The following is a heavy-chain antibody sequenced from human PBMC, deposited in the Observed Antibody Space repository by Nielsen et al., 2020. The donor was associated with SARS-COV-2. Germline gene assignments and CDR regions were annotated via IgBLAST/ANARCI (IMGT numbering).Heavy chain of an antibody. CDR3: ARDASGWYLDY. J-gene: IGHJ4*02. V-gene: IGHV3-74*01. CDR1: GFTFSSYS. CDR2: INSDGSST. D-gene: IGHD6-19*01. Sequence: GGSLRLSCAASGFTFSSYSMNWVRQAPGKGLVWVSRINSDGSSTSYADSVKGRFTISRDNAKNTLYLQMNSLRAEDTAVYYCARDASGWYLDYWGQGTLVTVSS.